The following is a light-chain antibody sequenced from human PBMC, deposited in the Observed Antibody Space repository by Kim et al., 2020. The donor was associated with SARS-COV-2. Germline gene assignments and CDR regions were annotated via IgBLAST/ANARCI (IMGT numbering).Light chain of an antibody. Sequence: GRRVTISCTGSSSNIGAGYDVHWYQQFPGTAPKLLIYGNSNRPSGVPDRFSGSKSGTSASLAITGLQAEDEADYYCQSYDSSLSVVFGGGTQLTVL. CDR1: SSNIGAGYD. CDR3: QSYDSSLSVV. V-gene: IGLV1-40*01. J-gene: IGLJ2*01. CDR2: GNS.